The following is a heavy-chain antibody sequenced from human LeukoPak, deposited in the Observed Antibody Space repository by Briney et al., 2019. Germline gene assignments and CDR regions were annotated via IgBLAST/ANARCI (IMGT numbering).Heavy chain of an antibody. CDR2: ISSSSSYI. D-gene: IGHD6-13*01. CDR1: GFTFSSYS. V-gene: IGHV3-21*01. Sequence: GGSLRLSCAASGFTFSSYSMNWARQAPGKGLEWVSSISSSSSYIYYADSVKGRFTISRDNAKNSLYLQMNSLRAEDTAVYYCARDQRGGSWYELYNWFDPWGQGTLVTVSS. J-gene: IGHJ5*02. CDR3: ARDQRGGSWYELYNWFDP.